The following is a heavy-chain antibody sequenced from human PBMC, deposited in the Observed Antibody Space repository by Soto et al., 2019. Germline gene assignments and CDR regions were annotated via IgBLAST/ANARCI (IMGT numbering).Heavy chain of an antibody. CDR3: ASDATPGLTGY. J-gene: IGHJ4*02. CDR2: IIRIFCTA. Sequence: QVQLVQSGPEVKKPGSSVKVSCKASGVTFSSYAISWVRQAPGQGLEWMGGIIRIFCTAKYAQKFQGRVTITADKSPSTAYMELSSLRSEDTAVYDCASDATPGLTGYWGQGTLVTVSS. CDR1: GVTFSSYA. D-gene: IGHD2-15*01. V-gene: IGHV1-69*06.